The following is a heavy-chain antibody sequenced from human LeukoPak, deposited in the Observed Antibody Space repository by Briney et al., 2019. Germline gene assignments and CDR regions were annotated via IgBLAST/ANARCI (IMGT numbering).Heavy chain of an antibody. CDR2: IYYSGST. D-gene: IGHD5-18*01. V-gene: IGHV4-39*01. J-gene: IGHJ4*02. CDR1: GGSISSSSYY. Sequence: PSETLSLTCTVSGGSISSSSYYWGWIRQPPGKGLEWIGSIYYSGSTYYNPSLKSRVTISVDTSKNQFSLKLSSVTAADTAVYYCARRWGTAMVRRTGIVDYWGQGTLVTVSS. CDR3: ARRWGTAMVRRTGIVDY.